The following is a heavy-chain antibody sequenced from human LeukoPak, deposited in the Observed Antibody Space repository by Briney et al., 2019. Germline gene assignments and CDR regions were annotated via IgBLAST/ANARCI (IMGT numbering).Heavy chain of an antibody. CDR3: ARDPRGLWYFDL. J-gene: IGHJ2*01. V-gene: IGHV3-30*03. Sequence: GGSLRLSCTASGFTFSRYGMHWVRQAPGKGLEWVSVISYDGSTKNYVDSVKGRFTISRDDSRDTLHLQMNSLRAEDTAVYYCARDPRGLWYFDLWGRGTLVTVSS. CDR2: ISYDGSTK. D-gene: IGHD3-10*01. CDR1: GFTFSRYG.